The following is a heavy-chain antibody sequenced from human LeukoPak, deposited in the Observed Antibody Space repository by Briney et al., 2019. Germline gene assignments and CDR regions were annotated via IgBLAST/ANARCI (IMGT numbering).Heavy chain of an antibody. D-gene: IGHD5-12*01. V-gene: IGHV1-69*13. J-gene: IGHJ4*02. CDR2: IIPIFCTA. Sequence: SVKVSCKASVGTFSSYAISWVRQPPAQGLECMVGIIPIFCTANYAQKFQGRVTITADESTSTAYMELSSLRSEDTAVYFCARGRFSGYGADWGQGTLVTVSS. CDR1: VGTFSSYA. CDR3: ARGRFSGYGAD.